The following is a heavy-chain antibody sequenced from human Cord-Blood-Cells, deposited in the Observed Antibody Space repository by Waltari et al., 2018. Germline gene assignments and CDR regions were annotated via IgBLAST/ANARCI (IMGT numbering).Heavy chain of an antibody. J-gene: IGHJ4*02. CDR2: IYYSGST. V-gene: IGHV4-31*03. D-gene: IGHD2-2*01. CDR3: AREGAGYCSSTSCYEHPFDY. Sequence: QVQLQESGPGLVKPSQTLSLTCTVSGGSISSGGYYWSWIRQHPGKGLEWSGYIYYSGSTYYNPSLKSRVTISVDTSKNQFSLKLSSVTAADTAVYYCAREGAGYCSSTSCYEHPFDYWGQGTLVTVSS. CDR1: GGSISSGGYY.